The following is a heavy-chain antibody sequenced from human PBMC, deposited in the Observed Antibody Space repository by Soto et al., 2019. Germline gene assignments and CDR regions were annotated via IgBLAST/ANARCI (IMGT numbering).Heavy chain of an antibody. CDR3: ARAGADLLNWNYAAFDI. D-gene: IGHD1-7*01. CDR1: GGSVSSGTHY. J-gene: IGHJ3*02. V-gene: IGHV4-61*01. CDR2: IYYSGST. Sequence: KPSETLSLTCSVSGGSVSSGTHYWSWIRQPPGKGLEWIGYIYYSGSTNYNPSLKSRVTISVDTSKNQFSLKLSSVTAADTAVYYCARAGADLLNWNYAAFDIWGQGTMVTVSS.